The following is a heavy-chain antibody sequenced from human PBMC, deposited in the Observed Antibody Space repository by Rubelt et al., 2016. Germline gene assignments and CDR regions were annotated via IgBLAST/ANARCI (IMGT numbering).Heavy chain of an antibody. J-gene: IGHJ4*02. CDR2: ISSSSSYI. V-gene: IGHV3-21*01. D-gene: IGHD3-22*01. Sequence: GKGLEWVSSISSSSSYIYYADSVKVRFTISRDNAKNSLYLQMNSLRAEDTAVYYCAIGYDSSGYLFDYWCQGTLVTVSS. CDR3: AIGYDSSGYLFDY.